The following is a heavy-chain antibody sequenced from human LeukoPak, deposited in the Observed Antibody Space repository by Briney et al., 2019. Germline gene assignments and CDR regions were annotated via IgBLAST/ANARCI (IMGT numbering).Heavy chain of an antibody. Sequence: ASVKVSCKASGYTFTSYYMHWVRQAPGQGLEWMGWISAYNGNTNYAQKLQGRVTMTTDTSTSTAYMELRSLRSDDTAVYYCARVNPEIVVVPAATPGPNWFDPWGQGTLVTVSS. V-gene: IGHV1-18*04. D-gene: IGHD2-2*02. J-gene: IGHJ5*02. CDR3: ARVNPEIVVVPAATPGPNWFDP. CDR2: ISAYNGNT. CDR1: GYTFTSYY.